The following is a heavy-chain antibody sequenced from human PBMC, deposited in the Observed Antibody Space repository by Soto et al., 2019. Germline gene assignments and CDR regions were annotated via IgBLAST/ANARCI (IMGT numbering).Heavy chain of an antibody. J-gene: IGHJ4*01. V-gene: IGHV4-38-2*02. CDR1: GYSISSGSY. Sequence: XETLSLTCTVSGYSISSGSYGAWIRQPPGKGPEWIASIYHGGTTFYNPSLKSRITISVDTSNNQFSLKLTSVTAADTAVYYCARVHVMVVAGSTFDYWGHGTLVTVSS. CDR3: ARVHVMVVAGSTFDY. CDR2: IYHGGTT. D-gene: IGHD6-19*01.